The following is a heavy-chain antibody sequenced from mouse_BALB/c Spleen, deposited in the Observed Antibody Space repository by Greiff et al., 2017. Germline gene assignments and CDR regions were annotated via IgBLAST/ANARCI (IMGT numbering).Heavy chain of an antibody. CDR1: GFTFSSYA. J-gene: IGHJ3*01. D-gene: IGHD2-3*01. V-gene: IGHV5-9-3*01. CDR3: ARRGDGYYVAY. CDR2: ISSGGSYT. Sequence: EVQRVESGGGLVKPGGSLKLSCAASGFTFSSYAMSWVRQTPEKRLEWVATISSGGSYTYYPDSVKGRFTISRDNAKNTLYLQMSSLRSEDTALYYCARRGDGYYVAYWGQGTLVTVSA.